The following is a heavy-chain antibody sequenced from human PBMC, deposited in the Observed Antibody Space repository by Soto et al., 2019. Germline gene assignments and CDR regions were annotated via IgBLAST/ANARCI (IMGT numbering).Heavy chain of an antibody. V-gene: IGHV4-34*01. CDR3: ARLATSGGSYWSYYYYGMDV. D-gene: IGHD1-26*01. CDR1: GGSFSGYY. J-gene: IGHJ6*02. Sequence: QVQLQQWGAGLLKPSETLSLTCAVYGGSFSGYYWSWIRQPPGKGLEWIGEINHSGSTNYNPSLKSRVTISEDTSKNQFSLKLSSVTAADTAVYYCARLATSGGSYWSYYYYGMDVWGQGTTVTVSS. CDR2: INHSGST.